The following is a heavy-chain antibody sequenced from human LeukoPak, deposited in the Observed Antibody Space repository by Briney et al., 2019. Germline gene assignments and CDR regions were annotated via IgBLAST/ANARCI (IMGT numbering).Heavy chain of an antibody. V-gene: IGHV1-2*03. D-gene: IGHD3-16*02. CDR3: ARARIMITFGGVIVIPLPDY. CDR1: GYTFTGYY. J-gene: IGHJ4*02. Sequence: LEASVKVSCKASGYTFTGYYMHWIRQAPGHGLEWMAWINPNSGGTNSAQKFQGRVTMTRDTTISTAYMELSRLRSDDTDVYYCARARIMITFGGVIVIPLPDYWGQGTLVTVSS. CDR2: INPNSGGT.